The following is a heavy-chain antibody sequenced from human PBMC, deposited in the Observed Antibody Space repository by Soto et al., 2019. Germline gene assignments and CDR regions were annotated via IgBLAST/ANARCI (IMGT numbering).Heavy chain of an antibody. CDR2: TYYRSKWYN. CDR1: GDSVSSNSAA. CDR3: ATELYCSGGSCYDGFDP. D-gene: IGHD2-15*01. J-gene: IGHJ5*02. Sequence: SQTLSLTCVISGDSVSSNSAAWNWIRQSPSRKLEWLGRTYYRSKWYNDYAVSVKSRITINADTSKNQFSLQLSSVTPEDTAVYYCATELYCSGGSCYDGFDPWGQGSLVTVSS. V-gene: IGHV6-1*01.